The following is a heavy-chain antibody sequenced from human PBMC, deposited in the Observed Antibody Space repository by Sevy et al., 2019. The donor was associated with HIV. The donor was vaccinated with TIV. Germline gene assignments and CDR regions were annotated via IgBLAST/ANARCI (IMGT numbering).Heavy chain of an antibody. V-gene: IGHV1-69*13. CDR1: GGSFSFYG. CDR3: ARGGPDDILTHYGMDV. CDR2: IIPTLGTT. J-gene: IGHJ6*02. D-gene: IGHD3-9*01. Sequence: ASVKVSCKASGGSFSFYGISWVRQAPGQGLEWMAGIIPTLGTTKYAQKFQGRVTITADESTSTAYMELTSLRSEDTAVYYCARGGPDDILTHYGMDVWGQGTTVAVSS.